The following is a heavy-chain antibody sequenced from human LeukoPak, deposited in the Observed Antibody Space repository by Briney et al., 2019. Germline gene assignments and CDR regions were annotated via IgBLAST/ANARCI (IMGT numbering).Heavy chain of an antibody. Sequence: PSETLSLTCNVSGGSISSYYRSWIRQPAGKGLEWIGRIYTSGSTTYNPSFMSRVTMSVDTTKNQFSLKLSSVSAAETAVYYCARGSSGWYVYYFDFWGQGTLVTVSS. J-gene: IGHJ4*02. CDR2: IYTSGST. D-gene: IGHD6-13*01. CDR3: ARGSSGWYVYYFDF. CDR1: GGSISSYY. V-gene: IGHV4-4*07.